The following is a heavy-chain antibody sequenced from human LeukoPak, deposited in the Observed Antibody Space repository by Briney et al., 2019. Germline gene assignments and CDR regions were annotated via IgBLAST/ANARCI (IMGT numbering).Heavy chain of an antibody. CDR3: ARGSLSPYYDSSDFRYTLPDY. CDR2: ISYDGSNK. CDR1: GFTFSSYA. D-gene: IGHD3-22*01. Sequence: GGSLRLSCAASGFTFSSYAMHWVRQAPGKGLEWVAVISYDGSNKYYADSVKGRFTISRDNSKNTLYLQMNSLRAEDTAVYYCARGSLSPYYDSSDFRYTLPDYWGQGTLVTASS. J-gene: IGHJ4*02. V-gene: IGHV3-30*04.